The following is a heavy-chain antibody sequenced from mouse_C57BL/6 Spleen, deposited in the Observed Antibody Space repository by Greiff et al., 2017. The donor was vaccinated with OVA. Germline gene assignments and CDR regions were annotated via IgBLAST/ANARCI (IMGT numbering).Heavy chain of an antibody. V-gene: IGHV1-64*01. CDR1: GYTFTSYW. Sequence: VQLQQPGAELVKPGASVKLSCKASGYTFTSYWMHWVKQRPGQGLEWIGMIHPNSGSTNYNEKFKSKATLTVDKSSSTAYMQLSSLTSEDSAVYYCARGYGSSRYDAMDDWGQGTSVTVSS. CDR3: ARGYGSSRYDAMDD. J-gene: IGHJ4*01. D-gene: IGHD1-1*01. CDR2: IHPNSGST.